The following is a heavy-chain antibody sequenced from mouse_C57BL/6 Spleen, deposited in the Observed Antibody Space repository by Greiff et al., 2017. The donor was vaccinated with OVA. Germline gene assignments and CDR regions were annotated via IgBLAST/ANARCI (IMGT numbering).Heavy chain of an antibody. CDR1: GYTFTDYY. CDR2: INPNNGGT. D-gene: IGHD1-1*01. Sequence: EVQLQQSGPELVKPGASVKISCKASGYTFTDYYMNWVKQSHGKSLEWIGDINPNNGGTSYNQKFKGKATLTVDKSSSTAYMELRSLTSEDSAVYYCARHYYGSGYYFDYWGQGTTLTVSS. J-gene: IGHJ2*01. CDR3: ARHYYGSGYYFDY. V-gene: IGHV1-26*01.